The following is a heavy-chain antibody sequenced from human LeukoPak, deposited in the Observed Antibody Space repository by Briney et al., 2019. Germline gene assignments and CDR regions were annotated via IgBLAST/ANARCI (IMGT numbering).Heavy chain of an antibody. CDR2: FDPEDGET. J-gene: IGHJ4*02. CDR3: ATVRYLGYCSSTSYYTPHRYYFDY. CDR1: GYTLTELS. Sequence: ASVKVSCKVSGYTLTELSMHWVRQAPGKGLEWMGGFDPEDGETIYAQKFQGRVTMTEDTSTDTAYMELSSLRSEDTAVYYCATVRYLGYCSSTSYYTPHRYYFDYWGQGTLVTVSS. D-gene: IGHD2-2*02. V-gene: IGHV1-24*01.